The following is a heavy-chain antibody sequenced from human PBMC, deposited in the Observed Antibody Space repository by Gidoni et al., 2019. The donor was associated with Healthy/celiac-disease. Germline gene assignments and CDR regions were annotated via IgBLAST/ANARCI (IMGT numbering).Heavy chain of an antibody. CDR2: ISWNSGSI. D-gene: IGHD4-17*01. V-gene: IGHV3-9*01. Sequence: DVQLVESGGGLVQPGRSLRLSCAASGFTFDDYAMHWVRQAPGKGLEWVSGISWNSGSIGYADSVKGRFTISRDNDKNSLYLQMNSLRAEDTALYYCAKDAGPFEEEYGDSEFDYWGQGTLVTVSS. CDR1: GFTFDDYA. J-gene: IGHJ4*02. CDR3: AKDAGPFEEEYGDSEFDY.